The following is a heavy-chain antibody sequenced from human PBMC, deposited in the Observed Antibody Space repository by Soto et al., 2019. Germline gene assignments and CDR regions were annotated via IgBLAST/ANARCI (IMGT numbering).Heavy chain of an antibody. V-gene: IGHV3-48*02. D-gene: IGHD4-17*01. CDR2: ISSSSSNI. J-gene: IGHJ4*02. CDR1: GFTFRSYN. CDR3: ARGDYGDYVVDF. Sequence: EVQLVESGGGLVQPGGSLRLSCAASGFTFRSYNMNWVRQAPGKGLEWLSFISSSSSNIYYADAVKGRFTISRDNAKNSLCLQMNSLRDEDTAVYYCARGDYGDYVVDFWGQGTLVTVSS.